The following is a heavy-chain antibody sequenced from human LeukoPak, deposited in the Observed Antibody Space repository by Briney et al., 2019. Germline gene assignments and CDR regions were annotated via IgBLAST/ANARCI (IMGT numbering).Heavy chain of an antibody. CDR3: ARGYSYGLAPFDY. CDR2: IKQDGSEE. D-gene: IGHD5-18*01. CDR1: GFTFTNYW. Sequence: PGGSLRLSCVASGFTFTNYWMSWVHQVPGKGLEWVANIKQDGSEELYADSVRGRYTISRDNAKNSLYLQMNSLRAEDTAVYHCARGYSYGLAPFDYWGQGTLVSVSS. J-gene: IGHJ4*02. V-gene: IGHV3-7*01.